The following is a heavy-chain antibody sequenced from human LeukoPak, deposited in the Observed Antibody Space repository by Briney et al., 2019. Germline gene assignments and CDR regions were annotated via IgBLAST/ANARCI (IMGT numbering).Heavy chain of an antibody. Sequence: GGSLRLSCAASGFTFDDYAMHWVRQAPGKGLEWVTVISSDGNDQHYADSVKGRFTISRDNSKNTVFLQMNSLRIDDTAVYYCARDFDQGGADYYFAYWGQGTLVTVSS. CDR2: ISSDGNDQ. J-gene: IGHJ4*02. V-gene: IGHV3-30-3*01. CDR3: ARDFDQGGADYYFAY. D-gene: IGHD3-9*01. CDR1: GFTFDDYA.